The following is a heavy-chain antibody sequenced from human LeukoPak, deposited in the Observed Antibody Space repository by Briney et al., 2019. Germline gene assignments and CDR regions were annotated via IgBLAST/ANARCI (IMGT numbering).Heavy chain of an antibody. J-gene: IGHJ4*02. D-gene: IGHD6-13*01. CDR2: INPSGGST. CDR1: GYTFTSYY. CDR3: ARTLAAAEYYFDY. Sequence: ASAKVSCKASGYTFTSYYMHWVRQAPGQGLEWMGIINPSGGSTSYAQKFQGRVTMTRDMSTSTVYMELSSLRSEDTAVYYCARTLAAAEYYFDYWGQGTLVTVSS. V-gene: IGHV1-46*01.